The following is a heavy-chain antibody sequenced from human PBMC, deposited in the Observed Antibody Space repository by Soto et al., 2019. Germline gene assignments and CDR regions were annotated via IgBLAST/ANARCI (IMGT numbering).Heavy chain of an antibody. D-gene: IGHD5-12*01. CDR2: IYHSGST. J-gene: IGHJ4*02. CDR1: GGSISSGGYS. V-gene: IGHV4-30-2*01. CDR3: ARGTGYSGYDFFDY. Sequence: SETLSLTCAVSGGSISSGGYSWSWIRQPPGKGLEWIGYIYHSGSTYYNPSLKSRVTISVDRSKNQFSLKLSSVTAADTAVYYCARGTGYSGYDFFDYWGQGTLVTVSS.